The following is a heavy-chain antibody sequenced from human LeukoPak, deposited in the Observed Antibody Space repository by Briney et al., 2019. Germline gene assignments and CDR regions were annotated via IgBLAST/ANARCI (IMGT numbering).Heavy chain of an antibody. CDR3: ARVQGSSGPGIFDY. V-gene: IGHV3-7*01. J-gene: IGHJ4*02. Sequence: PGGSLRLSCAASGFTFSSYWMSLVRQAPGKGLEWVANIKQDGSEKYYVDSVKGRFTISRDNAKNSLYLQMTSLRAEDTAVYYCARVQGSSGPGIFDYWGQGTLVTVSS. CDR1: GFTFSSYW. CDR2: IKQDGSEK. D-gene: IGHD6-19*01.